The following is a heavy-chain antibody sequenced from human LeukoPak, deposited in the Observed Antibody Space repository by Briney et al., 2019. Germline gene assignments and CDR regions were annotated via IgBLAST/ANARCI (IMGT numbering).Heavy chain of an antibody. CDR1: GGSISSGDYY. J-gene: IGHJ4*02. V-gene: IGHV4-30-4*01. Sequence: SETLSLTCTVSGGSISSGDYYWSWIRQPPGKGLEWIGYIYYSGSTYYNPSLKSRVTISVDTSKNQFSLKLSSVTAADTAVYYCARAREGGDYAFDYWGQGTPVTVSS. CDR2: IYYSGST. D-gene: IGHD4-17*01. CDR3: ARAREGGDYAFDY.